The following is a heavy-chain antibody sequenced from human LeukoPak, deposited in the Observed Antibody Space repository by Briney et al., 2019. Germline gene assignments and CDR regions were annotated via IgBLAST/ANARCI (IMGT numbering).Heavy chain of an antibody. D-gene: IGHD2-2*03. V-gene: IGHV4-34*01. CDR1: GGSFSGYY. CDR3: ARINPVGYYYFDY. J-gene: IGHJ4*02. Sequence: SETLSLTCAVYGGSFSGYYWSWIRQPPGKGLEWIGELNHSGSTNYNPSLKSRVTISVDTSKNQFSLKLSSVTAADTAVYYCARINPVGYYYFDYWGQGTLVTVSS. CDR2: LNHSGST.